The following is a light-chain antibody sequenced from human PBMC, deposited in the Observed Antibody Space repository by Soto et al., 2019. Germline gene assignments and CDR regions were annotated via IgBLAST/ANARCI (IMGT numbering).Light chain of an antibody. CDR2: GAS. CDR1: QSISTY. CDR3: QQSSITPRS. V-gene: IGKV1-39*01. Sequence: DIRLTQSPPSLSASVGDRVTISCRASQSISTYLIWYQQKPGKAPNLLVYGASGLQNGVPSRFTGSGSGTEFSLTISGLQPEDSGTYYCQQSSITPRSFGQGTKVDIK. J-gene: IGKJ1*01.